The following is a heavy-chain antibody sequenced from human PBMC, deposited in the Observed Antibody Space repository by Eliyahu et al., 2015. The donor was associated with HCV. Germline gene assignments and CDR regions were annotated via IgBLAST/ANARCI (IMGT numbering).Heavy chain of an antibody. D-gene: IGHD6-19*01. V-gene: IGHV4-59*01. CDR3: ASGGGGIAVAGTGGWFDP. J-gene: IGHJ5*02. Sequence: QVQLQESGPGLVKPSETLSLTCTVXGXSIXTYSWSWVRQPPGQGLEWIGYIHYSGSTNYNPSLKSRVTMSVDTSKNQFSLNLTSVTAADTAVYYCASGGGGIAVAGTGGWFDPWGQGTLVTVSS. CDR2: IHYSGST. CDR1: GXSIXTYS.